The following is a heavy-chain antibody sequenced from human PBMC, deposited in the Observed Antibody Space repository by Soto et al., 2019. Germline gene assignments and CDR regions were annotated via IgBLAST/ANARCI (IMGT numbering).Heavy chain of an antibody. Sequence: PGGSLRLSCAASGFTFSGYGMHWVRQAPGKGLEWVAVISYDGSNKYYADSVKGRFTISRDNSKNTLYLQMNSLRAEDTAVYYCAXARDGYNYVRWDDAFDIWGQGTMVTVSS. V-gene: IGHV3-30*03. CDR3: AXARDGYNYVRWDDAFDI. CDR2: ISYDGSNK. D-gene: IGHD5-12*01. CDR1: GFTFSGYG. J-gene: IGHJ3*02.